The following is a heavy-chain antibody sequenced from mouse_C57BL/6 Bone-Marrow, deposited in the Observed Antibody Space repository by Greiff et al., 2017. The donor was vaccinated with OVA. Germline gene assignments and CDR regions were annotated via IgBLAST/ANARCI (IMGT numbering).Heavy chain of an antibody. CDR2: IYPGDGDT. CDR3: ARYYYGSSWFAY. D-gene: IGHD1-1*01. CDR1: GYAFSSYW. Sequence: VKLQESGAELVKPGASVKISCKASGYAFSSYWMNWVKQRPGTGLEWIGQIYPGDGDTNYNGKFKGKATLTADKSSSTAYMQLSSLTSEDSAVYFCARYYYGSSWFAYWGQGTLVTVSA. J-gene: IGHJ3*01. V-gene: IGHV1-80*01.